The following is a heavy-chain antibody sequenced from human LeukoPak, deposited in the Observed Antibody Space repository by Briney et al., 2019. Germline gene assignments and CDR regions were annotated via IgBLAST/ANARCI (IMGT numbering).Heavy chain of an antibody. V-gene: IGHV1-46*01. CDR3: AREYCSGGSCYPYYFDY. CDR1: GYTFTSYY. D-gene: IGHD2-15*01. CDR2: INPSGGST. J-gene: IGHJ4*02. Sequence: GASVKVSCKASGYTFTSYYMHWVRQAPGQGLEWMGIINPSGGSTSYAQKFQGRVTMTRDTSTSTVYMELSSLRSEDTAVYYCAREYCSGGSCYPYYFDYWGQGTLVTVSS.